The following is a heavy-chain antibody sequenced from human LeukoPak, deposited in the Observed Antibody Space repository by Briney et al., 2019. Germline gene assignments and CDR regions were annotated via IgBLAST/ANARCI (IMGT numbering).Heavy chain of an antibody. CDR3: AREADRWFDP. CDR2: INHSGST. Sequence: SETLSLTCTVSGGSISSYYWSWIRQPPGKGLEWIGEINHSGSTNYNPSLKSRLTISVDTSKNQFSLRLSSVTAADTAVYYCAREADRWFDPWGQGTLVTVSS. J-gene: IGHJ5*02. V-gene: IGHV4-34*01. CDR1: GGSISSYY.